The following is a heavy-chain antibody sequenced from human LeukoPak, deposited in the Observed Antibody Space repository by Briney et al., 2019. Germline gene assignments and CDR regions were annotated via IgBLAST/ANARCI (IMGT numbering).Heavy chain of an antibody. J-gene: IGHJ5*02. Sequence: GGSLRLSCAASGFTFSDYYMSLIRQAPGKGLERLSYINIGGTNTHYADSVKGRFTISWDNAKKSLYLEMTNLRAEDTAVYYCATDGAGFDTWGQGVLVTVSS. CDR3: ATDGAGFDT. CDR1: GFTFSDYY. CDR2: INIGGTNT. V-gene: IGHV3-11*01.